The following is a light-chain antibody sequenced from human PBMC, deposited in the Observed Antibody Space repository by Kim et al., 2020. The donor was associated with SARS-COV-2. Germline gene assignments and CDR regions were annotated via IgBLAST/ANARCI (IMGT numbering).Light chain of an antibody. CDR3: CSYADYRTMI. V-gene: IGLV2-23*02. Sequence: QSALTQPASVSGSPGQSITISCTGTSSDVGNYDLVSWYQHHPGKVPKLIISEVTKRPSRLSDRFSGSKSGNTASLTISGLQTEDEGDYYCCSYADYRTMIFGGGTQLTVL. CDR2: EVT. J-gene: IGLJ2*01. CDR1: SSDVGNYDL.